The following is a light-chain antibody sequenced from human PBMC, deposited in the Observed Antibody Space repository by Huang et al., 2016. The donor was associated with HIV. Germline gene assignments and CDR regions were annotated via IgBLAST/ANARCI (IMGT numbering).Light chain of an antibody. J-gene: IGKJ5*01. Sequence: EIVMTQSPATLSVSPGKRATLSCRTNKNIGTTLAWYQQKPGQAPRLLLYGASTRAPGIPDRFSGRGSGTEFSLTISSLQSEDLAVYYCQQYNNWPPVTFGRGTRLEIK. CDR2: GAS. V-gene: IGKV3-15*01. CDR1: KNIGTT. CDR3: QQYNNWPPVT.